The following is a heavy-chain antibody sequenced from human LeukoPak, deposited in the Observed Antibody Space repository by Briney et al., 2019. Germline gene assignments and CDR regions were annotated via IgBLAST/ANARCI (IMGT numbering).Heavy chain of an antibody. CDR2: ITSSGEST. J-gene: IGHJ4*02. CDR1: GFTFSSYS. D-gene: IGHD6-19*01. V-gene: IGHV3-23*01. Sequence: GGSLRLSCAASGFTFSSYSMTWVRQAPGKGLEWVSAITSSGESTDYADSVKGRFTISRDNSNNMLYLQMSSLRADDTAMYFCAKRSSSTSGYFDSWGQGILVTVSS. CDR3: AKRSSSTSGYFDS.